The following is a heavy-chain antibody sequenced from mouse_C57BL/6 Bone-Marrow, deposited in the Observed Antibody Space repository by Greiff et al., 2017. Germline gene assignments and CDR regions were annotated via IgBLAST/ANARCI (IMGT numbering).Heavy chain of an antibody. CDR3: ARRDSSGYYFDY. CDR2: IYPGDGDT. D-gene: IGHD3-2*02. V-gene: IGHV1-80*01. CDR1: GYAFSSYW. Sequence: VKLQESGAELVKPGASVKISCKASGYAFSSYWMNWVKQRPGKGLEWIGQIYPGDGDTNYNGKFKGKATLTADKSSSTAYMQLSSLTSEDSAVYFCARRDSSGYYFDYWGQGTTLTVSS. J-gene: IGHJ2*01.